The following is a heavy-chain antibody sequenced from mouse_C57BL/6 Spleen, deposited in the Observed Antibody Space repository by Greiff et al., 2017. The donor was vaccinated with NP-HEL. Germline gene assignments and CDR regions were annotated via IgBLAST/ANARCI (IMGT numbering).Heavy chain of an antibody. CDR3: ARGRWSFDY. J-gene: IGHJ2*01. V-gene: IGHV5-4*01. CDR2: ISDGGSYT. D-gene: IGHD2-3*01. Sequence: DVHLVESGGGLVKPGGSLKLSCAASGFTFSSYAMSWVRQTPEKRLEWVATISDGGSYTYYPDNVKGRFTISRDNAKNNLYLQMSHLKSEDTAMYYCARGRWSFDYWGQGTTLTVSS. CDR1: GFTFSSYA.